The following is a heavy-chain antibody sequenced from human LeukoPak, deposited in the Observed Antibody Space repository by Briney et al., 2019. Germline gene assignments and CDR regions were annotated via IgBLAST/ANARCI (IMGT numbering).Heavy chain of an antibody. Sequence: LGASVKVSCKTSGYTFSGYYMYWVRQAPGQGLEWMGWINPNSGGTYYPPKFQGRVTMTRNTSLSTAYMELNSLRSDDTAVYYCARAPAPMYSFDYWGQGTLVTVSS. CDR2: INPNSGGT. CDR1: GYTFSGYY. J-gene: IGHJ4*02. V-gene: IGHV1-2*02. D-gene: IGHD2-2*01. CDR3: ARAPAPMYSFDY.